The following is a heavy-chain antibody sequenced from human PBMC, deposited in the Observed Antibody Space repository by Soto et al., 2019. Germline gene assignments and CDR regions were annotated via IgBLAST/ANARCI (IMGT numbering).Heavy chain of an antibody. CDR1: GYTFTSYA. CDR2: INAGNGNT. D-gene: IGHD1-26*01. V-gene: IGHV1-3*01. J-gene: IGHJ4*02. CDR3: ASSSGSYYDGFDY. Sequence: ASVKVSCTASGYTFTSYAMHWVRQAPGQRLEWMGWINAGNGNTKYSQKFQGRVTITRDTSASTAYMELSSLRSEDTAVYYCASSSGSYYDGFDYWGQGTLVTVSS.